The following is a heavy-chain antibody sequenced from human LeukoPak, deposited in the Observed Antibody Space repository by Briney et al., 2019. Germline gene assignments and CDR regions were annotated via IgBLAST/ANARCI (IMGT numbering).Heavy chain of an antibody. D-gene: IGHD1-26*01. J-gene: IGHJ3*02. CDR3: ARGGSYLSAFDI. CDR2: ISGSGGST. Sequence: GGSLRLACAASGFTFSSYAMSWVRQAPGKGLEWVSAISGSGGSTYYADSVKGRFTISRDNSKNTLYLQMNSLRAEDTAVYYCARGGSYLSAFDIWGQGTMVTVSS. CDR1: GFTFSSYA. V-gene: IGHV3-23*01.